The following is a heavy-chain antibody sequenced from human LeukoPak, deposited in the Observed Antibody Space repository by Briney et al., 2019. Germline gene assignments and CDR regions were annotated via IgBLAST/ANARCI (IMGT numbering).Heavy chain of an antibody. CDR1: GYSFTDYY. D-gene: IGHD2-21*01. V-gene: IGHV1-2*02. CDR2: INPSSGGT. Sequence: ASVKVSFKSSGYSFTDYYMHWVRQAPGQGLEWMGWINPSSGGTSSAQKFQGRVTMTRDTSITTVYMEVRWLTSDDTAVYYCARADRLHGGPYLIGPWGQETLVTVSS. J-gene: IGHJ5*02. CDR3: ARADRLHGGPYLIGP.